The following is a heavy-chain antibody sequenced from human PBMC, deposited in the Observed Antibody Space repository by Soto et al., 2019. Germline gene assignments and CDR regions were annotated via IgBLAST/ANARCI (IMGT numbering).Heavy chain of an antibody. CDR2: VYYTGST. CDR3: VRTARPGAVAPHWFDR. J-gene: IGHJ5*02. D-gene: IGHD2-21*02. Sequence: PSETLSLTCTVSGASIRSTDYYWSWIRQAPGKGLEWIGYVYYTGSTYYNPSLMSRLTISVDASKNQFSLKLTSVTAAETAVYYCVRTARPGAVAPHWFDRWGQGTQVTVSS. CDR1: GASIRSTDYY. V-gene: IGHV4-30-4*01.